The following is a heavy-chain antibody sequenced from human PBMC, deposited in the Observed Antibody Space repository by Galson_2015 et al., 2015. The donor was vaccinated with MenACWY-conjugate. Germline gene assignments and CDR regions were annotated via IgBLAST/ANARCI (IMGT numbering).Heavy chain of an antibody. D-gene: IGHD1-26*01. CDR1: GYTLTELS. CDR2: FDPEDGET. J-gene: IGHJ3*02. Sequence: SVKVSCKVSGYTLTELSMHWVRQAPGKGLEWMGGFDPEDGETIYAQKFQGRVTMTEDTSTDTAYMELSSLRSEDTAVYYCATVGSIVGEYDAFDIWGQGTMVTVSS. V-gene: IGHV1-24*01. CDR3: ATVGSIVGEYDAFDI.